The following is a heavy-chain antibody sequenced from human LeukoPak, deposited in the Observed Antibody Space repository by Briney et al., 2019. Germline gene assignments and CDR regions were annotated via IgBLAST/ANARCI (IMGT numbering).Heavy chain of an antibody. CDR1: GGSISSYY. Sequence: SETLSLTCTASGGSISSYYWSWIRQPPGKGLEWIGYSYYSGSTNYNPSLKSRVTISVDTSKNQFSLKLSSVTAADTAVYYCARDGRRFTYYYDSSGYNDAFDIWGQGTMVTVSS. CDR2: SYYSGST. D-gene: IGHD3-22*01. V-gene: IGHV4-59*01. CDR3: ARDGRRFTYYYDSSGYNDAFDI. J-gene: IGHJ3*02.